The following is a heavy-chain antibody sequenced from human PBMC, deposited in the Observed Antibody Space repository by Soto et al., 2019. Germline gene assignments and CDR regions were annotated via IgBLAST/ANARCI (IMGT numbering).Heavy chain of an antibody. CDR1: GFTFSSYA. Sequence: GGSLRLSCAASGFTFSSYAMSWVRQAPGKGLEWVSAISGSGGSTYYADSVKGRFTISRDNSKNTLYLQMNSLRAEDTAVYYCAKDLTYYYDSSGYTSFGYWGQGTLVTVSS. D-gene: IGHD3-22*01. CDR3: AKDLTYYYDSSGYTSFGY. CDR2: ISGSGGST. J-gene: IGHJ4*02. V-gene: IGHV3-23*01.